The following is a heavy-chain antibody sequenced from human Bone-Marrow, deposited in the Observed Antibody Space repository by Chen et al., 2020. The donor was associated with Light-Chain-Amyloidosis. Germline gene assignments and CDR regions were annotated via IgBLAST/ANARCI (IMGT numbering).Heavy chain of an antibody. V-gene: IGHV3-7*01. CDR1: GFTFTRFW. D-gene: IGHD2-21*01. Sequence: EVQLVESGGGLVQPGGSLRLSCAASGFTFTRFWMAWVRQVPWKGLEWVANIKEDGSEIHYVDSVKGRFTISRDNPKNSLSLQMSSLRAEDTAVYYCVRDATRGGDFDYWGQGTLVTVSS. CDR2: IKEDGSEI. J-gene: IGHJ4*02. CDR3: VRDATRGGDFDY.